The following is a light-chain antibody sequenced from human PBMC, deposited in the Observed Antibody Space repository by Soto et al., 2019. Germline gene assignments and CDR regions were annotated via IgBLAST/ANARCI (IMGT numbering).Light chain of an antibody. CDR2: DVS. CDR3: CSYAGGYTFV. CDR1: SSDVGRYNH. Sequence: QSALTQPRSVSGSPGQSVTISCTGTSSDVGRYNHVSWYQQHPGKAPKLMIYDVSKRPSGVPDRFSGSKSGNTASLTISGLQAEDEADYYCCSYAGGYTFVFGGGTKLTVL. J-gene: IGLJ2*01. V-gene: IGLV2-11*01.